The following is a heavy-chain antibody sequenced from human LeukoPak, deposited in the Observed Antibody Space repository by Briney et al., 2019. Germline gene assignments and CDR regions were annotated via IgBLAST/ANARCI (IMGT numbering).Heavy chain of an antibody. CDR1: GFTFSIYA. CDR3: AKGYCTTSSCYAAKNFDY. Sequence: PGGSLRLSCEASGFTFSIYAMSWVRQDPGRGLEWVSAINSGGITYYADSVKGRFTISRDDSKNTLYLQMNSLRAEDTAVYYCAKGYCTTSSCYAAKNFDYWGQGTLVTVSS. D-gene: IGHD2-2*01. V-gene: IGHV3-23*01. J-gene: IGHJ4*02. CDR2: INSGGIT.